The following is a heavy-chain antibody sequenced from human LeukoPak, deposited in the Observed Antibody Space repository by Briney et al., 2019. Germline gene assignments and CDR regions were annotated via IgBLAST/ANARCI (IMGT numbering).Heavy chain of an antibody. D-gene: IGHD2-2*01. Sequence: PGGSLRLSCAASGFTFSSYEMNWVRQAPGKGLEWVSYISSSGSTIYYADSVKGRFTISRDNAKNSLYLQMNSLRAEDTAVYYCARGAPASDAFDIWGLGTMVTVSP. CDR2: ISSSGSTI. CDR3: ARGAPASDAFDI. CDR1: GFTFSSYE. J-gene: IGHJ3*02. V-gene: IGHV3-48*03.